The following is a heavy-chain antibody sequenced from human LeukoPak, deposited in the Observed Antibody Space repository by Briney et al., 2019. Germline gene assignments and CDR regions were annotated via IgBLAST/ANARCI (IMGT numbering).Heavy chain of an antibody. D-gene: IGHD3-9*01. CDR1: GFTFSTYV. V-gene: IGHV3-64*04. CDR2: ISSNGDNT. J-gene: IGHJ1*01. CDR3: ARDGEKLRYFDWLYKSAEYFQH. Sequence: QPGGSLRLSCSVSGFTFSTYVMHWVRQAPGKGLEYVSAISSNGDNTYYADSVKGRFTISRDNSKNTLYLQMNSLRAEDTAVYYCARDGEKLRYFDWLYKSAEYFQHWGQGTLVTVSS.